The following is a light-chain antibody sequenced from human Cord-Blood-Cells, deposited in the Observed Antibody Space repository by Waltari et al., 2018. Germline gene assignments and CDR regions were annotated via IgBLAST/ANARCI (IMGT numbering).Light chain of an antibody. V-gene: IGLV2-8*01. J-gene: IGLJ3*02. CDR2: EVS. Sequence: QSALTHPPSAPGSPGQSVTISCTGTSSDVGGYHYLSWYQQHPGKAPKLLIYEVSKRPSGVPDRFSGSKSGNTASLTVSGLQAEDEADYYCSSYAGSNNWVFGGGTKLTVL. CDR3: SSYAGSNNWV. CDR1: SSDVGGYHY.